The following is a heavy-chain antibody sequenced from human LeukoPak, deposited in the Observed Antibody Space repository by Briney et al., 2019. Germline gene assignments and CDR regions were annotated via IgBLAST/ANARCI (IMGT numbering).Heavy chain of an antibody. CDR3: ARVAMSGIGSDDF. CDR1: GYTFTGYY. CDR2: INPYSGDT. V-gene: IGHV1-2*02. D-gene: IGHD1-26*01. Sequence: ASVKVSCKASGYTFTGYYMHWVRQAPGQGLEWMGWINPYSGDTNYAQKFQGRVTMTRDTSISTPYMELSSLKSDDTAVYYCARVAMSGIGSDDFWGQGTLVTASS. J-gene: IGHJ4*02.